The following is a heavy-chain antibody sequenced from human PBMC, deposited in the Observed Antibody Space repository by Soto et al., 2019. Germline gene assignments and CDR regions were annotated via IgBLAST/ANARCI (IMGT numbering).Heavy chain of an antibody. D-gene: IGHD3-10*01. J-gene: IGHJ6*02. Sequence: DVQLVESGGGLVQPGRSLRLSCAASGFSFEDYAMHWVRQAPGKGLEWVSGIAWNSDIIGYADSVKGRFTISRDNGKNSLYLQMNSLRPEDTALYYCAKDHYGSAIYCMDVWGQGTTVTVSS. CDR3: AKDHYGSAIYCMDV. V-gene: IGHV3-9*01. CDR1: GFSFEDYA. CDR2: IAWNSDII.